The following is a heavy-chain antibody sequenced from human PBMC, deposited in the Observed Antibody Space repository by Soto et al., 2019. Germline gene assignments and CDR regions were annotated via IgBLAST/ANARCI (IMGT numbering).Heavy chain of an antibody. CDR3: ARSPGGYNID. D-gene: IGHD5-18*01. V-gene: IGHV3-74*01. Sequence: EVQLVESGGGLVQPGGSLRLSFADSGFSFSSYWMHWVRQGPGKGLMWVARINTDGSSTNYADSVKGRFTISRDNAKNTLYLQMNSLRAEDTAVYYCARSPGGYNIDWGQGTMVTVSS. CDR2: INTDGSST. CDR1: GFSFSSYW. J-gene: IGHJ3*01.